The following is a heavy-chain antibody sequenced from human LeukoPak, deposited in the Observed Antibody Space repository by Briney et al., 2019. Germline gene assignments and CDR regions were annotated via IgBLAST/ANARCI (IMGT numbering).Heavy chain of an antibody. CDR3: ARADRSGVLGHYYYYMDV. Sequence: GASVKVSCKASGGTFRNYAISWVRQAPGQGLEWMGGIIPIFGTANYAQKFQGRVTITADESTSTAYMELSSLRSEDTAVYYCARADRSGVLGHYYYYMDVWGKGTTVTVSS. CDR1: GGTFRNYA. CDR2: IIPIFGTA. V-gene: IGHV1-69*13. J-gene: IGHJ6*03.